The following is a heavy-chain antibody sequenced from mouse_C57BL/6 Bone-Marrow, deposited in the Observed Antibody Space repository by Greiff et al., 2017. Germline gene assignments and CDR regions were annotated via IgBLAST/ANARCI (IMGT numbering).Heavy chain of an antibody. J-gene: IGHJ4*01. Sequence: QVQLQQSGAELVKPGASVKLSCKASGYTFTSYWMHWVKQRPGQGLEWIGYINPSSGYTKYNQKFQDKATLTADKSSSTAYLQLSSLTYEDSAVYYCARGGTKDYMDYWGQGTTVTVSS. CDR2: INPSSGYT. V-gene: IGHV1-7*01. CDR1: GYTFTSYW. CDR3: ARGGTKDYMDY. D-gene: IGHD2-4*01.